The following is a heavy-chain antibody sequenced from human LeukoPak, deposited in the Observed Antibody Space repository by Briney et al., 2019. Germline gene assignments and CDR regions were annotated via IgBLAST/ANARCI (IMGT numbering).Heavy chain of an antibody. V-gene: IGHV4-4*07. J-gene: IGHJ4*02. CDR2: IYTSGST. D-gene: IGHD3-22*01. CDR3: ARGYYYDSSGYYVFDY. Sequence: SETLSLTCTVSGGSISSYYWSWIRQPAGKGLEWIGRIYTSGSTNYNPSLKSRVTISVDTSKNQFSLKLSSVTAADTAVYYCARGYYYDSSGYYVFDYWGQGTLVTVSS. CDR1: GGSISSYY.